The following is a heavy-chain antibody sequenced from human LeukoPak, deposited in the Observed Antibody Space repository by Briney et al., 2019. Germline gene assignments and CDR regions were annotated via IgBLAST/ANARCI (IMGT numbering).Heavy chain of an antibody. V-gene: IGHV3-33*01. J-gene: IGHJ6*02. CDR2: IWYDGSNK. CDR3: ARAVSSGYYNYYGMDV. Sequence: QPGGSLRLSCAASGFTFSSYGMHWVRQAPGKGLEWVAIIWYDGSNKYSADSAKGRFTISRGNAKNSLYLQMNSLRAEDTAVYYCARAVSSGYYNYYGMDVWGQGTTVTVSS. CDR1: GFTFSSYG. D-gene: IGHD3-22*01.